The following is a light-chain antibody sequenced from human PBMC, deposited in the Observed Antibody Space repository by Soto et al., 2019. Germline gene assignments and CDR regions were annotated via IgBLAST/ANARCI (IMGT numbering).Light chain of an antibody. J-gene: IGKJ5*01. Sequence: DVVMTQSPRFLTATPGEPASISCRCSQNLLHTDGYNYLDWYLQKPGQSPQLLIFLGSFRASGVPDRFSGSGSGADFTLRISRVEAEDVGVYYCMQGLQTPPITFGQGTRLEIK. CDR1: QNLLHTDGYNY. CDR2: LGS. CDR3: MQGLQTPPIT. V-gene: IGKV2-28*01.